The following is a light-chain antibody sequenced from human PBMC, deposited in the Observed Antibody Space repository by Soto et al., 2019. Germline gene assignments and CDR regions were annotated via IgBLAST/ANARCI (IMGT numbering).Light chain of an antibody. CDR2: GAS. CDR3: QQYDSSPLT. Sequence: ELVLTQSPGTLSLSPGERATLSCRASQSVSSSYLAWYQQKPGQAPRLLIYGASSRATGIPARFSGSGSGTDFTLTISRLEPEDFAVYDCQQYDSSPLTFGGGTKVEIK. V-gene: IGKV3-20*01. CDR1: QSVSSSY. J-gene: IGKJ4*01.